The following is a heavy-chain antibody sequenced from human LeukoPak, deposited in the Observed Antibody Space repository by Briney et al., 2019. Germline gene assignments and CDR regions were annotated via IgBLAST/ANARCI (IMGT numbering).Heavy chain of an antibody. CDR1: GGSISSYY. CDR2: IYYSGST. Sequence: SETLSLTCTVSGGSISSYYWSWIRQPPGKGLEWIGYIYYSGSTNYNPSLKSRATISVDTSKNQFSLKLSSVTAADTAVYYCARGLVTHVGLWNYWGQGSLVTVSS. J-gene: IGHJ4*02. D-gene: IGHD3-3*01. CDR3: ARGLVTHVGLWNY. V-gene: IGHV4-59*12.